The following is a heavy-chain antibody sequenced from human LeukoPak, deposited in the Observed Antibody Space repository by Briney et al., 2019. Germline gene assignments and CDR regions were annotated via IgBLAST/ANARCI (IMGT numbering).Heavy chain of an antibody. Sequence: WVRQAPGKGLEWVGRIKSKTDGGTTDYGAPVKGRFIISRDDSKNTLYLQMSGLKIEDTAVYFCITDPGEWEPIWGQGTMVTVSS. J-gene: IGHJ3*02. D-gene: IGHD1-26*01. CDR2: IKSKTDGGTT. CDR3: ITDPGEWEPI. V-gene: IGHV3-15*01.